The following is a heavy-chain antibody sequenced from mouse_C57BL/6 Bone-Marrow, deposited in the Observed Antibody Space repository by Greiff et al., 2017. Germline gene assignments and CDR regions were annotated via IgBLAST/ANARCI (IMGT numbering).Heavy chain of an antibody. J-gene: IGHJ4*01. CDR3: ARQYDYDGLYYAMDY. V-gene: IGHV5-6*01. D-gene: IGHD2-4*01. Sequence: EVQGVESGGDLVKPGGSLKLSCAASGFTFSSYGMSWVRQTPDKRLEWVATISSGGSYTYYPDRVKGRFTISRDNAKNTLYLQMSSLKSEDTAMYYCARQYDYDGLYYAMDYWGQGTSVTVSS. CDR1: GFTFSSYG. CDR2: ISSGGSYT.